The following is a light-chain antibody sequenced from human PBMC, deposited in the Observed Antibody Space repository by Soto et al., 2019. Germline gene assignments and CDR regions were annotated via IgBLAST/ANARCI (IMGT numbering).Light chain of an antibody. CDR3: QQYKKWPRT. J-gene: IGKJ1*01. CDR1: QSVGSY. Sequence: EIVLIQSPATLSLSPGERATLSCRASQSVGSYLAWYQHKPGQAPRLLISDASNRATGIPARFSGSGSGTEFTLTINSLQSEDFAVYYCQQYKKWPRTFGHGTKVDIK. V-gene: IGKV3-11*01. CDR2: DAS.